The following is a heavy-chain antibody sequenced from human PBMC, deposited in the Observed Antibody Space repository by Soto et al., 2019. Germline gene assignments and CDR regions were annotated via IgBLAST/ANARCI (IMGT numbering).Heavy chain of an antibody. CDR1: GFTFSSYA. J-gene: IGHJ4*02. Sequence: GGSLRLSCAASGFTFSSYAMHWVRQAPGKGLEWVAVISYDGSNKYYADSVKGRFTISRDNSKNTLYLQMNSLRAEDTAVYYCARDITPRGNHAPYWGQGTLVTVSS. CDR3: ARDITPRGNHAPY. V-gene: IGHV3-30-3*01. CDR2: ISYDGSNK. D-gene: IGHD1-20*01.